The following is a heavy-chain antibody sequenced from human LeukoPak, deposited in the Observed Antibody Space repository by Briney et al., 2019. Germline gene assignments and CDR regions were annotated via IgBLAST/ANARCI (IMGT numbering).Heavy chain of an antibody. D-gene: IGHD3-22*01. CDR3: AGFDSSGYGEGHDAFDI. J-gene: IGHJ3*02. Sequence: GESLKISCKGSGYSFTSYCIGWVRQMPGKGLEWMGIIYPGDSDTRYSPSFQGQVTISADKSISTAYLQWSSLKASDTAMYYCAGFDSSGYGEGHDAFDIWGQGTMVTVSS. V-gene: IGHV5-51*01. CDR1: GYSFTSYC. CDR2: IYPGDSDT.